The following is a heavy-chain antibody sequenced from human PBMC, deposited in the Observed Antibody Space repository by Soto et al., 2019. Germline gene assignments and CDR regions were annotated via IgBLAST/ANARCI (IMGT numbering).Heavy chain of an antibody. Sequence: GGSLRLSCAASGFTFSDYTMNWVRQAPGKGLEWISYISKSSGSISYADSVKGRFTISRDNAKSSLYLQLNSLGDEDTAVYYCARDLNWGFDYWGHGTLVTVS. CDR3: ARDLNWGFDY. CDR1: GFTFSDYT. CDR2: ISKSSGSI. J-gene: IGHJ4*01. D-gene: IGHD7-27*01. V-gene: IGHV3-48*02.